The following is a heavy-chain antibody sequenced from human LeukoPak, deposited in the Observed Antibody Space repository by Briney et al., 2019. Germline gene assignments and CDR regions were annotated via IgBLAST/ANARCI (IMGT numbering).Heavy chain of an antibody. CDR3: ARDGELCSSTSCYGGFDY. V-gene: IGHV3-21*01. CDR1: GFTFSSYS. Sequence: TGGSLRLSCAASGFTFSSYSMNWVRQAPGKGLEWVSSISSSSSYIYYADSVKGRFTISRDNAKNSLYLQMNSLRAEDTAVYYCARDGELCSSTSCYGGFDYWGQGTLVTVSS. CDR2: ISSSSSYI. D-gene: IGHD2-2*01. J-gene: IGHJ4*02.